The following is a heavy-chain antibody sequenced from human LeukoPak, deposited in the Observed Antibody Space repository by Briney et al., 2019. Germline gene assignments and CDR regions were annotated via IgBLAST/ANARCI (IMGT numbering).Heavy chain of an antibody. Sequence: SETLSLTCAVYGGSFSGYYWSWIRQHPGKGLEWIGYIYYSGSTYYNPSLKSRVTISVDTSKNQFSLKLSSVTAADTAVYYCARDRKGRNDAFDIWGQGTMVTVSS. CDR2: IYYSGST. CDR1: GGSFSGYY. J-gene: IGHJ3*02. V-gene: IGHV4-31*11. CDR3: ARDRKGRNDAFDI.